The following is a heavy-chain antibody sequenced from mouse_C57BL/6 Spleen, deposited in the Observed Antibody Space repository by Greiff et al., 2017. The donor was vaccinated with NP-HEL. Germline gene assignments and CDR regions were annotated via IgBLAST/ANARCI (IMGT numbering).Heavy chain of an antibody. J-gene: IGHJ2*01. CDR1: GYTFTDYY. CDR2: INHNNGGT. D-gene: IGHD2-3*01. CDR3: ASDDGYYDY. V-gene: IGHV1-26*01. Sequence: VQLQQSGPELVKPGASVKISCKASGYTFTDYYMNWVKQSHGKSLEWIGDINHNNGGTSYNQKFKGKATLTVDKSSSTAYMELRSLTSEDSAVYYCASDDGYYDYWGQGTTLTVSS.